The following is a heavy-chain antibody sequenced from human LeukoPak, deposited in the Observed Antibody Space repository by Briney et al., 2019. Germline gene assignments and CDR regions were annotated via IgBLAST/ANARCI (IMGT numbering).Heavy chain of an antibody. D-gene: IGHD6-19*01. Sequence: GGSLRLSCAASGFTFGSYAMTWVRQAPGKGLEWVSHISGSGGSTYHAASVKGWFTISRDNSKNTVYLQMNSLRAEDTAVYYCAKTTAGHSSGRDPGWPVDYWGQGTLVTVSS. CDR1: GFTFGSYA. CDR2: ISGSGGST. V-gene: IGHV3-23*01. J-gene: IGHJ4*02. CDR3: AKTTAGHSSGRDPGWPVDY.